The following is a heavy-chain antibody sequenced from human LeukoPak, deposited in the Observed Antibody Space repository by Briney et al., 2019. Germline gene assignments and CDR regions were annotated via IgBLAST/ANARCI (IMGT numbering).Heavy chain of an antibody. CDR2: IYYSRST. Sequence: VSGGSISSXXXXXXRXXXXXXXXXIGSIYYSRSTNYNPSLESRVTISVDTSKNQFSLKLNSVTAADTAVYYCASAYSGSYPFDHWGQGTLVSVSS. V-gene: IGHV4-59*01. D-gene: IGHD1-26*01. CDR3: ASAYSGSYPFDH. CDR1: GGSISSXX. J-gene: IGHJ4*02.